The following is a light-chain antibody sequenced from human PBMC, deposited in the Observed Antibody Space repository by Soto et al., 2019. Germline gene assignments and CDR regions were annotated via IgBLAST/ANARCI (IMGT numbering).Light chain of an antibody. CDR2: EAS. CDR1: QSIGSW. J-gene: IGKJ1*01. CDR3: QQYHSDPWQ. Sequence: DIQMTQSPSPLSASVGDRVTITCRASQSIGSWLAWFQQKPGKAPKLLIYEASNLESGVPSRFSGSGSGTQFTLSISSLQPDDFATYYCQQYHSDPWQFCPGTK. V-gene: IGKV1-5*01.